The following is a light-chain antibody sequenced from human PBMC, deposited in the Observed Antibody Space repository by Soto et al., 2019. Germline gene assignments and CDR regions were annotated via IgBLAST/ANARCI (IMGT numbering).Light chain of an antibody. J-gene: IGLJ2*01. CDR3: ISYAGSNSVI. CDR2: EVT. CDR1: SSDVGGYNY. Sequence: QSVLTQPPSASGSPGQSVTISCTGTSSDVGGYNYVSWYQHHPGKAPKLMIYEVTKRPSGVPDRFSGSKSGNTAALTVSGLQAEDEADYYCISYAGSNSVIFGGGTKVTVL. V-gene: IGLV2-8*01.